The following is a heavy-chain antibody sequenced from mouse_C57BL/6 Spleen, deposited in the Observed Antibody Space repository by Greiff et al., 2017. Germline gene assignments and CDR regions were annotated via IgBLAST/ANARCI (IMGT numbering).Heavy chain of an antibody. CDR1: GFTFSSYA. CDR2: ISDGGSYT. Sequence: EVQLQESGGGLVKPGGSLKLSCAASGFTFSSYAMSWVRQTPEKRLEWVATISDGGSYTYYPDNVKGRFTISRDNAKNNLYLQMSHLKSEDTAMYYCARGGYGNYGAMDYWGQGTSVTVSS. D-gene: IGHD2-1*01. CDR3: ARGGYGNYGAMDY. J-gene: IGHJ4*01. V-gene: IGHV5-4*01.